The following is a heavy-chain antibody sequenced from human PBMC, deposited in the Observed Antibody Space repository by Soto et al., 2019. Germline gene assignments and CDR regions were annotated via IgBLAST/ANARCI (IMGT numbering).Heavy chain of an antibody. Sequence: QVQLQESGPGLVKASQTLSLICSVSGESINSGGYYWNWISHHPGKGLEWIGYIYDSESAYYNPSLKSRVTISMDTSKNHFAMKLSSVTAADTAVYYCARASSSSSAADYWGQGTLVTVSS. V-gene: IGHV4-31*03. CDR3: ARASSSSSAADY. J-gene: IGHJ4*02. D-gene: IGHD6-6*01. CDR2: IYDSESA. CDR1: GESINSGGYY.